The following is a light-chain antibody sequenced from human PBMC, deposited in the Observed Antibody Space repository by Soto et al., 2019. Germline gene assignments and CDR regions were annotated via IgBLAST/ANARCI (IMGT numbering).Light chain of an antibody. CDR3: MSYAGGNRFV. CDR2: QVT. CDR1: INDVGGYNY. J-gene: IGLJ1*01. Sequence: ALTQPPSASGSPGQSVTISCAGTINDVGGYNYVSWYQQHPGKVPQLMIYQVTKRPSGVPDRFSASKSDTTASLTISGLQAEDEGDYYCMSYAGGNRFVFGTGTRSPS. V-gene: IGLV2-8*01.